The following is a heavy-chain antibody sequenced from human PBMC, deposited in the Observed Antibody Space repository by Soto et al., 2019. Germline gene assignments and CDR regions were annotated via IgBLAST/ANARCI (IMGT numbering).Heavy chain of an antibody. CDR3: AKNKGDQWLVRSNYGMDV. V-gene: IGHV3-23*01. D-gene: IGHD6-19*01. CDR2: ISGSGGST. J-gene: IGHJ6*02. Sequence: GGSLRLSCAASGFTFSSYAMSWVRQAPGKGLEWVSAISGSGGSTYYADSVKGRFTISRDNSKNTLYLQMNSLGAEDTAVYYCAKNKGDQWLVRSNYGMDVWGQGTTVTVSS. CDR1: GFTFSSYA.